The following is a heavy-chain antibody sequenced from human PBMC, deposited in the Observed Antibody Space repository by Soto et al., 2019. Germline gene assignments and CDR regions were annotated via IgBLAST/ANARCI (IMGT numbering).Heavy chain of an antibody. V-gene: IGHV1-3*01. CDR2: INAGNGNT. CDR1: GYTFTSYA. Sequence: QVQLVQSGAEVKKPGASVKVSCKASGYTFTSYAMHWVRQAPGQRLEWMGWINAGNGNTKYSQKFQGRVTITRDTSAITAYMELSNLRSEDTAVYYCARGPGGPDGPGDYWGQGTLVTVSS. D-gene: IGHD2-15*01. J-gene: IGHJ4*02. CDR3: ARGPGGPDGPGDY.